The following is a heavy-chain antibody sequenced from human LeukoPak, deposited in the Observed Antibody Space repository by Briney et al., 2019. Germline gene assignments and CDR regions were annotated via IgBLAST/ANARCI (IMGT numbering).Heavy chain of an antibody. J-gene: IGHJ4*02. V-gene: IGHV4-31*03. CDR1: GGSISSGGYY. CDR2: IYYSGST. D-gene: IGHD5-18*01. Sequence: SQTLSLTCTVSGGSISSGGYYWSWIRQHPGKGLEWIGYIYYSGSTYYNPSLKSRVTISVDTSKNQFSLKLSSVTAADTAVYYCARVTAMESYYFDYWGQGTPVTVSS. CDR3: ARVTAMESYYFDY.